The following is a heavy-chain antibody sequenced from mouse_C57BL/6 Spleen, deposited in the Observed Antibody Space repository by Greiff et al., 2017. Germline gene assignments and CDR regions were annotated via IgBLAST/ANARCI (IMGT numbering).Heavy chain of an antibody. D-gene: IGHD1-1*01. CDR1: GYTFTDYY. Sequence: VQLQQSGPELVKPGASVKISCKASGYTFTDYYMNWVKQSHGKSLEWIGDINPNNGGTSYNQKFKGKATLTVDKSSSTAYMELRSLTSEDSAVYYCARGYYGSEFAYWGQGTLVTVSA. CDR2: INPNNGGT. CDR3: ARGYYGSEFAY. J-gene: IGHJ3*01. V-gene: IGHV1-26*01.